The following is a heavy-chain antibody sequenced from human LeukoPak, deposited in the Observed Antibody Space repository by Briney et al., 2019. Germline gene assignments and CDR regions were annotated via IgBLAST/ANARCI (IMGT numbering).Heavy chain of an antibody. V-gene: IGHV3-7*01. J-gene: IGHJ3*02. CDR2: ISQDGSEK. D-gene: IGHD6-19*01. CDR3: ARDQGSSGWYLGAFDI. CDR1: GFTFSSYW. Sequence: GGSLRLSCAASGFTFSSYWTSWVRQPPGKGLEWVANISQDGSEKYYVDSVKGRFTISRDNAKNSLYLQMNSLRAEDTAVYYCARDQGSSGWYLGAFDIWGQGTMVTVSS.